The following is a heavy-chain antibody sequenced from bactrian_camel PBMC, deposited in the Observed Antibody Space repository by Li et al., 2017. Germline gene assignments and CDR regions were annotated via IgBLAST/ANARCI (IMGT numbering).Heavy chain of an antibody. D-gene: IGHD5*01. CDR2: INRGGDTT. Sequence: QLVESGGGLVQPGGSLRLPCAASGFTFSDNLMHWVRRAPGKGLEWVSYINRGGDTTYYADSVKGRFTISRDNAKNTVYLQMNSLKPEDTAVYYCVTSVLGWADFGYWGQGTQVTVS. CDR3: VTSVLGWADFGY. J-gene: IGHJ6*01. V-gene: IGHV3S25*01. CDR1: GFTFSDNL.